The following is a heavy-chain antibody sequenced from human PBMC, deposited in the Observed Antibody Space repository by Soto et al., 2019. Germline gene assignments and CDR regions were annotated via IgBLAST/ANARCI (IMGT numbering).Heavy chain of an antibody. CDR3: ARGGGVYYFDY. CDR1: GGSISSYY. Sequence: QVQLQESGPGLVKPSETLSLTCTVSGGSISSYYWSWIRQPPGKGLEWIGYIYYSGITDYNPSLKSRVTISVDTSKSQFSLKLSSVTAADTAVYYCARGGGVYYFDYWGQGTLVTASS. J-gene: IGHJ4*02. D-gene: IGHD2-8*02. CDR2: IYYSGIT. V-gene: IGHV4-59*01.